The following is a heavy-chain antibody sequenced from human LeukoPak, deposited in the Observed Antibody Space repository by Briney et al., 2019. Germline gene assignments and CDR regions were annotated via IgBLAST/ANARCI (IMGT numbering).Heavy chain of an antibody. Sequence: ASVKVSCKASGGTFGSYAISWVRQAPGQGLEWMGRIIPILGIANYAQKFQGRVTITADKSTSTAYMELSSLRSEDTAVYYCARDPNYYDSSGPHGWGQGTLVTVSS. J-gene: IGHJ4*02. CDR1: GGTFGSYA. CDR3: ARDPNYYDSSGPHG. V-gene: IGHV1-69*04. D-gene: IGHD3-22*01. CDR2: IIPILGIA.